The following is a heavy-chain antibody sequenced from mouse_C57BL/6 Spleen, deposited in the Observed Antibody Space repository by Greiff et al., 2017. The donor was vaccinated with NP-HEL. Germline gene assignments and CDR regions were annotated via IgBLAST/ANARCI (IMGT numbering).Heavy chain of an antibody. CDR3: TTGLLRLGTWFAY. Sequence: EVQLQQSGAELVRPGASVKLSCTASGFNIKDDYMHWVKQRPEQGLEWIGWIDPENGDTEYASKFQGKATITADTSSNTAYLQLSSLTSEDTAVYYCTTGLLRLGTWFAYWGQGTLVTVSA. J-gene: IGHJ3*01. CDR2: IDPENGDT. CDR1: GFNIKDDY. V-gene: IGHV14-4*01. D-gene: IGHD2-4*01.